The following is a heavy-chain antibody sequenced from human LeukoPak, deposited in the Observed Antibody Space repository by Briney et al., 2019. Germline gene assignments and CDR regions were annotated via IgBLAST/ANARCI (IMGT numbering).Heavy chain of an antibody. J-gene: IGHJ5*02. CDR2: ISGSGGST. CDR1: GFTFSSYA. CDR3: ARKMTTAINWFDP. V-gene: IGHV3-23*01. D-gene: IGHD4-11*01. Sequence: GGSLRLSCAASGFTFSSYAMSWVRQAPGKGLEWVSAISGSGGSTYYADSVKGRFTISRDNAKNSLYLQMNSLRAEDTAVYYCARKMTTAINWFDPWGQGTLVTVSS.